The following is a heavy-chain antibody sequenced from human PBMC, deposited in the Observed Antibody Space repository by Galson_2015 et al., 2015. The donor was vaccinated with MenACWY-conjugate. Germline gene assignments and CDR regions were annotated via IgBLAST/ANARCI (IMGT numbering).Heavy chain of an antibody. CDR1: GFTFSSYG. J-gene: IGHJ4*02. Sequence: SLRLSCAASGFTFSSYGMHWVRQAPGKGLEWVAVISNDGGNKYYTESVKGRFTISRDNSKNTLYLQMNSLRGEDTAVYYCVKTPSSSGYYRHFDYWGQGTLVTVSS. CDR3: VKTPSSSGYYRHFDY. D-gene: IGHD3-22*01. CDR2: ISNDGGNK. V-gene: IGHV3-30*18.